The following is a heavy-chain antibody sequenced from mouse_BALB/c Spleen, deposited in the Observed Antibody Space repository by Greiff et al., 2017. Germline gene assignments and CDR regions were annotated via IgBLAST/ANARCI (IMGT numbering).Heavy chain of an antibody. J-gene: IGHJ3*01. V-gene: IGHV5-9-4*01. Sequence: EVQLVESGGGLVKPGGSLKLSCAASGFTFSSYAMSWVRQSPEKRLEWVAEISSGGSYTYYPDTVTGRFTISRDNAKNTLYLEMSSLRSEDTAMYYCARRITTAPFAYWGEGTLVTVSA. CDR3: ARRITTAPFAY. CDR2: ISSGGSYT. CDR1: GFTFSSYA. D-gene: IGHD1-2*01.